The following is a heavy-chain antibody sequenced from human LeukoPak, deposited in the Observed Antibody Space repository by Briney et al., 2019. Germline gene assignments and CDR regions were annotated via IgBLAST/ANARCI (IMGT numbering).Heavy chain of an antibody. Sequence: SQTLSLTCTVFGGSISIGGYYWSWIRQHPGKSLEWIGYIYYSGSTYYNPSLKSRVTISVDTSKNQFSLKLSSVTAADTAVYYCARTFLSQENSSGYPEYFDYWGQGTLVTVSS. CDR1: GGSISIGGYY. V-gene: IGHV4-31*03. D-gene: IGHD3-22*01. CDR3: ARTFLSQENSSGYPEYFDY. J-gene: IGHJ4*02. CDR2: IYYSGST.